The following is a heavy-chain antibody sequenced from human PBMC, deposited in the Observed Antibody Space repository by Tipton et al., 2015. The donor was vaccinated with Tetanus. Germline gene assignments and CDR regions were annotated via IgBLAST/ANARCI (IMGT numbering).Heavy chain of an antibody. CDR3: ARRRDGSRGDAFDI. D-gene: IGHD5-24*01. J-gene: IGHJ3*02. CDR1: GGSIGSSSYY. Sequence: LRLSCTVSGGSIGSSSYYWGWIRQPPGKGLEWIGSIYYSGSTYYNPSLKSRVTISVDTSKNQFSLKLSSVTAADTAVYYCARRRDGSRGDAFDIWGQGTMVTVSS. V-gene: IGHV4-39*01. CDR2: IYYSGST.